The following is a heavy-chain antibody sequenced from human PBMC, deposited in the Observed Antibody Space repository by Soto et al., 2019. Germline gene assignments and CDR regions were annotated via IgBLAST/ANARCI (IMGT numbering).Heavy chain of an antibody. CDR1: GFTFNDYY. CDR2: ISSSGSTI. J-gene: IGHJ2*01. V-gene: IGHV3-11*01. Sequence: PGGSLRLSSAASGFTFNDYYMSWIRQAPGKGLEWVSYISSSGSTIYYADSVKGRFTISRDNAKNSLYLQMNSLRAEDTAVYYCARARVVDVFWYFDLWGRGTLVTVSS. CDR3: ARARVVDVFWYFDL. D-gene: IGHD2-15*01.